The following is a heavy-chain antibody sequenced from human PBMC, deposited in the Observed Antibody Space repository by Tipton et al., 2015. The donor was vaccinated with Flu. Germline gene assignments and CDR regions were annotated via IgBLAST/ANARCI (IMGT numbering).Heavy chain of an antibody. V-gene: IGHV4-38-2*01. CDR2: ISHSGSS. D-gene: IGHD3-10*01. Sequence: TLSLTCAVSGDSISSDYYWGWIRQPPGKGLEWIGTISHSGSSYYKPSLKSRLTISLDTFQNHFSLKLNSVTAADTAVYYCLRSTYYYGSGSSDYWGQGTLVTVSS. J-gene: IGHJ4*02. CDR1: GDSISSDYY. CDR3: LRSTYYYGSGSSDY.